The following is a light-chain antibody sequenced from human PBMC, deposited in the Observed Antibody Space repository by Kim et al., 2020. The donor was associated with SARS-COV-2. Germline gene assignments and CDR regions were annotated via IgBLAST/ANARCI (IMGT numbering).Light chain of an antibody. V-gene: IGKV3-15*01. CDR2: GAS. J-gene: IGKJ2*03. CDR3: QQYNNWHLYS. Sequence: PGEGAPLPCRASQSISNNLAWYQQKPGQAPRLLIYGASIRATGIPARFSGSGSGTEFTLTISSLQSEDFAVYYCQQYNNWHLYSFGQGTKLEI. CDR1: QSISNN.